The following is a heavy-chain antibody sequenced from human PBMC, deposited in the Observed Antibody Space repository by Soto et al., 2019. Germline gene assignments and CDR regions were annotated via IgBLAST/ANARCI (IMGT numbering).Heavy chain of an antibody. CDR3: ARADIVVVVAAIPDAFDI. D-gene: IGHD2-15*01. Sequence: QVQLQESGPGLVKPSETLSLTCTVSGGSVSSGSYYWSWIRQPPGKGLEWIGYIYYSGSTNYNPALKSRSTISVDTSKNPFSLKLSSVTAADTAVYYCARADIVVVVAAIPDAFDIWGQGTMVTVSS. J-gene: IGHJ3*02. V-gene: IGHV4-61*01. CDR1: GGSVSSGSYY. CDR2: IYYSGST.